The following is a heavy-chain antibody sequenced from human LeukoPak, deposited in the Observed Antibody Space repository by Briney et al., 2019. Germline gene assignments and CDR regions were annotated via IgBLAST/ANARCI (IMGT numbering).Heavy chain of an antibody. D-gene: IGHD4-17*01. V-gene: IGHV3-73*01. CDR2: IRSKSNKYAT. Sequence: XGSLRLSCAASGFTLSDSAMHWVRQTSGKGLEWVGRIRSKSNKYATEYAASVRGRFTISRDDSKNKVYLQLNSLKTDDTAIYYCARHRDPDYGDTKIFDFWGLGTLVTVSS. CDR3: ARHRDPDYGDTKIFDF. CDR1: GFTLSDSA. J-gene: IGHJ4*02.